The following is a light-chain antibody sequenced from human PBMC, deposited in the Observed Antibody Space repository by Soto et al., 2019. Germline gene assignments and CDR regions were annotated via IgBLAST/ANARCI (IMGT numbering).Light chain of an antibody. CDR2: AVG. Sequence: QSALTQPHSVSGSPGESVTISCTGTSSDVGAYNFVSWDEQHPGKAPRLLIYAVGKRPAGVPECFSGSKAGKTGTLTISGLQVEYEAHYYCSSYSGSSTFAVFRTGPKGTV. J-gene: IGLJ1*01. V-gene: IGLV2-11*01. CDR1: SSDVGAYNF. CDR3: SSYSGSSTFAV.